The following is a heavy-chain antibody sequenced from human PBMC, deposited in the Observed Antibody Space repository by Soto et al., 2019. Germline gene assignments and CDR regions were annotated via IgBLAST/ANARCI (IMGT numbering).Heavy chain of an antibody. Sequence: QVQLVESGGGVVQPGRSLRLSCAASGFTFSSYGMHWVRQAPGKGLEWVAVLWYDGSNKYYADSVKGRFTISRDNSKNTLYLQMNSLRAEDTAVYYCARDGSGGFDAFDIWGQGTMVTVSS. D-gene: IGHD3-10*01. V-gene: IGHV3-33*01. CDR1: GFTFSSYG. CDR3: ARDGSGGFDAFDI. J-gene: IGHJ3*02. CDR2: LWYDGSNK.